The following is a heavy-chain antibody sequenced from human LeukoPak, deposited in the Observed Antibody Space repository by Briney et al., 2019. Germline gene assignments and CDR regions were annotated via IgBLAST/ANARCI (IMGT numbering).Heavy chain of an antibody. J-gene: IGHJ4*02. CDR1: GYTFTSYG. Sequence: ASVKVSCKASGYTFTSYGISWVRQAPGQGLEWMGWINPNSGGTNYAQKFQGRVTMTRDTSISTAYMELSRLRSDDTAVYYCARYCSGGSCSSWGQGTLVTVSS. V-gene: IGHV1-2*02. CDR3: ARYCSGGSCSS. D-gene: IGHD2-15*01. CDR2: INPNSGGT.